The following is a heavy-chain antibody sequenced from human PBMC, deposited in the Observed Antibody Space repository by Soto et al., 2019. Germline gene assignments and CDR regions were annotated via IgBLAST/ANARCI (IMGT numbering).Heavy chain of an antibody. D-gene: IGHD2-15*01. CDR1: GFTFSNYA. CDR2: MSGSGGTT. J-gene: IGHJ4*02. V-gene: IGHV3-23*01. CDR3: AIRLGYCSGGACQN. Sequence: EVQLLESGGGSVQPRGSLRLSCAASGFTFSNYAMSWVRQARGKGLEWVSGMSGSGGTTYYADSVKGRFTISRDNSKNTLYLQMNSLRVEDTAVYYCAIRLGYCSGGACQNWGQGTLVTVSS.